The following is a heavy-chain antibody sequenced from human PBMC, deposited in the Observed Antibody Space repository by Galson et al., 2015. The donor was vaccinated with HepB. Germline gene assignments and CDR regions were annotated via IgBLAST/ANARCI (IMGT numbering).Heavy chain of an antibody. V-gene: IGHV3-33*01. J-gene: IGHJ5*02. CDR1: GFTFSSYG. CDR3: ARDSDIVVVPAAIGWFDP. D-gene: IGHD2-2*02. CDR2: IRYDGSNK. Sequence: SLRLSCAASGFTFSSYGMHWVRQAPGKGLEWVAVIRYDGSNKYYADSVKGRFTISRDNSKNTLYLQMNSLRAEDTAVYYCARDSDIVVVPAAIGWFDPWGQGTLVTVSS.